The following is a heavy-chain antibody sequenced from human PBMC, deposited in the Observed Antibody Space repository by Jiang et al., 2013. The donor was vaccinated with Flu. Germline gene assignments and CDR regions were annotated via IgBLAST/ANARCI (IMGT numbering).Heavy chain of an antibody. J-gene: IGHJ4*02. Sequence: SLKSRVTISVDTSKNQFSLKLSSVTAADTAVYYCASVGSRDYFDYWGQGTLVTVSS. CDR3: ASVGSRDYFDY. V-gene: IGHV4-59*01. D-gene: IGHD2-15*01.